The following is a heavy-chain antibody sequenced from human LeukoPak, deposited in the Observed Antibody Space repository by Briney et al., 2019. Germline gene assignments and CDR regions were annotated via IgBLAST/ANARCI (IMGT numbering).Heavy chain of an antibody. V-gene: IGHV4-61*08. D-gene: IGHD3-10*01. J-gene: IGHJ4*02. CDR3: ARRGGSGRSFDY. CDR1: GASVSSGGYY. Sequence: SETLSLTCTVSGASVSSGGYYWSWIRQPPGKGLEWIGYIYYSGSTNYNPSLKSRVTISVDTSKKQFSLKVNSVTAADTAIYYCARRGGSGRSFDYWGQGTLVTVSS. CDR2: IYYSGST.